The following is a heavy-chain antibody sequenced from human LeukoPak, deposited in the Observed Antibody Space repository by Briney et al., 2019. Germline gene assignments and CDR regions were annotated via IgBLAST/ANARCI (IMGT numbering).Heavy chain of an antibody. CDR2: IYHSGST. D-gene: IGHD5-18*01. CDR3: ARDVDTAMVNFDY. CDR1: GYSISSGYY. Sequence: SETLSLTCTVSGYSISSGYYWGWIRQPPGEGLEWIGSIYHSGSTYYNPSLKSRVTISVDTSKNQFSLKLSSVTAADTAVYYCARDVDTAMVNFDYWGQGTLVTVSS. V-gene: IGHV4-38-2*02. J-gene: IGHJ4*02.